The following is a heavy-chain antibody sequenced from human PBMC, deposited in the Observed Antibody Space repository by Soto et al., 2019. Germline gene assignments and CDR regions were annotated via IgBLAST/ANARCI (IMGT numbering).Heavy chain of an antibody. Sequence: SETLSLTCTVSGGSISGYYWNWIRQPPGKGLEWIGYISYSGSTNYNPSLKSRVTISVDTSKNQFSLKLSSVTAADTAVYYCVRQGIGVLHGLVDVWGQGTTVTVSS. CDR3: VRQGIGVLHGLVDV. CDR1: GGSISGYY. V-gene: IGHV4-59*08. CDR2: ISYSGST. D-gene: IGHD3-10*01. J-gene: IGHJ6*02.